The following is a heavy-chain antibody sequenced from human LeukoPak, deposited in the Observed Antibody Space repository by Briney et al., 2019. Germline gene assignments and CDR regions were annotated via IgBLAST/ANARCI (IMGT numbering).Heavy chain of an antibody. Sequence: PGGSLRLSCAASGFTFSSYWMSWVRQAPGKGLEWVANIKQDGSEKYYVDSVKGGFTISRDNAKNSLYLQMNSLRAEDTAVYYCARRRAPLGYCGSPSCQKGYMDVWDIGTTVTVSS. J-gene: IGHJ6*04. CDR3: ARRRAPLGYCGSPSCQKGYMDV. CDR1: GFTFSSYW. V-gene: IGHV3-7*01. CDR2: IKQDGSEK. D-gene: IGHD2-15*01.